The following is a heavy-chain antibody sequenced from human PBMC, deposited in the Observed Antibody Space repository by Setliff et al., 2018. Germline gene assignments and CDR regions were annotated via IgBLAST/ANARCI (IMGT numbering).Heavy chain of an antibody. J-gene: IGHJ4*02. CDR2: IKQDGSQK. V-gene: IGHV3-7*03. CDR3: ARTCSGSGCYAGLES. CDR1: GFTFGSYW. Sequence: PGGSLRLSCAASGFTFGSYWMSWVRQAPGKGLEWVANIKQDGSQKYYVDSVKGRFTISRDSARNSLYLHMNSLRDEDTAVYFCARTCSGSGCYAGLESWGQGTPVTVSS. D-gene: IGHD2-15*01.